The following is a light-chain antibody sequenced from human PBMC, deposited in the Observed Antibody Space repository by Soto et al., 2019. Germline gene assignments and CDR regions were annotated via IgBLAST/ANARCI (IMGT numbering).Light chain of an antibody. CDR3: QQYGSSPGLT. J-gene: IGKJ4*01. V-gene: IGKV3-20*01. Sequence: EIVLTQSPGTLSLSPGERATHSCRASQSVSSSYLAWYQQKPGQAPRLLIYGASSRATGIPDRFSGSGSGTDFTLTISRLEPEDFAVYYCQQYGSSPGLTFGGGIKVEIQ. CDR2: GAS. CDR1: QSVSSSY.